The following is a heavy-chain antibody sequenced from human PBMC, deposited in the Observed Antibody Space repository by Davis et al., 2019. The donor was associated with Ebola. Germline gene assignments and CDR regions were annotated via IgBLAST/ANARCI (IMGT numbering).Heavy chain of an antibody. Sequence: GESLKISCKASGYRFSSYWIGWVRQMPGKGLEWMGIIYPGDSDTRYSPSFQGQVTISADKSISTAYLQWSSLKASDTAMYYCARGIGGYSGYDSATCDYWGQGTLVTVSS. CDR2: IYPGDSDT. CDR1: GYRFSSYW. J-gene: IGHJ4*02. CDR3: ARGIGGYSGYDSATCDY. D-gene: IGHD5-12*01. V-gene: IGHV5-51*01.